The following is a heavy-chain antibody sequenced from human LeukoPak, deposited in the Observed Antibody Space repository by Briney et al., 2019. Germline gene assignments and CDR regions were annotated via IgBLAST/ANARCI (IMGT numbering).Heavy chain of an antibody. CDR3: ARDGPDGLDY. Sequence: PSETLSLTCAVYGGSFSGYYWSWIRQPPGKGLEWIGEINHSGSTNYNPSLKSRVTISVDTSKNQFSLKLSSVTAADTAVYYCARDGPDGLDYWGQGTLVTVSS. D-gene: IGHD5-24*01. J-gene: IGHJ4*02. CDR2: INHSGST. CDR1: GGSFSGYY. V-gene: IGHV4-34*01.